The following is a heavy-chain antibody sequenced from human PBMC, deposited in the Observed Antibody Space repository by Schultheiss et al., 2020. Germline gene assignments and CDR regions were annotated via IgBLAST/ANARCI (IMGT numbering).Heavy chain of an antibody. CDR3: CGAGLDY. CDR1: GFTFSSYW. D-gene: IGHD2-21*01. Sequence: GESLKISCAASGFTFSSYWMSWVRQAPGKGLEWVSYISSSCSTIYYADSVKGRFTISRDNAKNSLYLQMNSLRAEDTAVYYCCGAGLDYWGQGTLVTVSS. J-gene: IGHJ4*02. V-gene: IGHV3-48*04. CDR2: ISSSCSTI.